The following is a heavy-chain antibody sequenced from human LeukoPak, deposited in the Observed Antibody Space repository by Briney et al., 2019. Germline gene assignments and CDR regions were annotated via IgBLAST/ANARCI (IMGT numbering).Heavy chain of an antibody. D-gene: IGHD5-18*01. V-gene: IGHV4-34*01. Sequence: PSETLSLTCAVYGGSFSGYYWSWIRQPPGKGLEWIGEINHSGSTNYNPSLKSRVTISVGTSKNQFSLKLSSVTAADTAVYYCARTRGYSLYWGQGTLVTVSS. CDR1: GGSFSGYY. CDR2: INHSGST. CDR3: ARTRGYSLY. J-gene: IGHJ4*02.